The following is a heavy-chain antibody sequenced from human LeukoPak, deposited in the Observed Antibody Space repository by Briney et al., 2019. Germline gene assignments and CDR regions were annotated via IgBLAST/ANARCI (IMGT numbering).Heavy chain of an antibody. D-gene: IGHD1-26*01. CDR3: AVGYYYYMDV. V-gene: IGHV3-7*01. J-gene: IGHJ6*03. CDR2: IKQDGSEK. CDR1: GFTFSSYA. Sequence: GGSLRLSCAASGFTFSSYAMSWVRQAPGKGLEWVANIKQDGSEKYYVDSVKGRFTISRDNAKNSLYLQMNSLRAEDTAVYYCAVGYYYYMDVWGKGTTVTISS.